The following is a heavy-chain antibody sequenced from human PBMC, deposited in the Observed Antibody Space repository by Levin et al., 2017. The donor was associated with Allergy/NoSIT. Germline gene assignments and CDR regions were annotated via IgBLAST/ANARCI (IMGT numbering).Heavy chain of an antibody. CDR3: ARDSVDYGDYVDY. CDR1: GYTFTSHG. J-gene: IGHJ4*02. V-gene: IGHV1-18*01. CDR2: ISAYTGNT. Sequence: ASVKVSCKASGYTFTSHGFSWVRQAPGQGLEWMGWISAYTGNTKHAQKLQGRVTMTTDTSTSTAYMELRSLRSDDTAVYYCARDSVDYGDYVDYWGQGTLVTVSS. D-gene: IGHD4-17*01.